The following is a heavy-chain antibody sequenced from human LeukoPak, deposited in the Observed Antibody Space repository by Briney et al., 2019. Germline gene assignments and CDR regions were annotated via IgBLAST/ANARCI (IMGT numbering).Heavy chain of an antibody. CDR2: IYYSGST. D-gene: IGHD2/OR15-2a*01. V-gene: IGHV4-59*01. J-gene: IGHJ4*02. CDR1: GGSISSYY. Sequence: PSETLSLTCTVSGGSISSYYWSWIRQPPGKGLEWIGYIYYSGSTNYNPSLKSRVTISVDTSKNQFSLKLSSVTAADTAVYYCARYSYYGAIFDYWGQGTLVTVSS. CDR3: ARYSYYGAIFDY.